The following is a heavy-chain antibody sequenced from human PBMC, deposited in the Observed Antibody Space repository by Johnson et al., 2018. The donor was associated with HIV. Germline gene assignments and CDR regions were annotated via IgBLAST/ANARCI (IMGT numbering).Heavy chain of an antibody. Sequence: VHLVESGGSVVRPGGSLRLSCATSGFTFEDYGMSWVRQVPGQGLEWVSGINWNGRSTGYADSVKGRFTISRDNSKNTLYLQMNSLRAEDTAVYYCARALSRFGVSDAFDVWGQGTMVTVSS. V-gene: IGHV3-20*04. CDR1: GFTFEDYG. CDR2: INWNGRST. J-gene: IGHJ3*01. CDR3: ARALSRFGVSDAFDV. D-gene: IGHD3-10*01.